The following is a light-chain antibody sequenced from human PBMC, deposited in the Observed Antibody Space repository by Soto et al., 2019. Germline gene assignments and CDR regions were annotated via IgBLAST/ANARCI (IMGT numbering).Light chain of an antibody. Sequence: QSVLTQPPSVSGAPGQRVTISCTGSSSNIGAGYDVHWYQQLPGTAPKLLIYGNSNRPSGVPDRFSGSKSGTSASLAITGLQAEDEADYYCQSYDSSLSGYVFGTVTQLTV. CDR3: QSYDSSLSGYV. J-gene: IGLJ1*01. CDR1: SSNIGAGYD. V-gene: IGLV1-40*01. CDR2: GNS.